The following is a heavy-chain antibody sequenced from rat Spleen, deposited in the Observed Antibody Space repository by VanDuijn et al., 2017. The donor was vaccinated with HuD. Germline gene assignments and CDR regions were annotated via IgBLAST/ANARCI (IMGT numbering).Heavy chain of an antibody. D-gene: IGHD5-1*01. J-gene: IGHJ1*01. Sequence: EVQLVESGGGLVEPGRSLKLSCAASGFIFNNYDMAWVRQAPTKGLEWVASISPSGGSNYYRDSVKGRFTISRDNARSTLYLQMDSLRSEDTATYYCVRLLGAPDWYFDFWGPGTMVTVSS. CDR1: GFIFNNYD. CDR2: ISPSGGSN. CDR3: VRLLGAPDWYFDF. V-gene: IGHV5-25*01.